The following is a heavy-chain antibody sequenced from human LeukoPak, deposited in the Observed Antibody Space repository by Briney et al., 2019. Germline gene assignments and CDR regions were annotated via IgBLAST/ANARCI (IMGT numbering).Heavy chain of an antibody. CDR3: ARECTTGEDYGDYDDAFDI. Sequence: GGSLRLSCAASGFTFSSYWMSWVRQAPGKGLEWVANIKQDGSEKYYVDSVKGRFTISRDNAKNSLYLQMNSLRAEDTAVYYCARECTTGEDYGDYDDAFDIWGQGTMVTVSS. V-gene: IGHV3-7*01. D-gene: IGHD4-17*01. CDR2: IKQDGSEK. J-gene: IGHJ3*02. CDR1: GFTFSSYW.